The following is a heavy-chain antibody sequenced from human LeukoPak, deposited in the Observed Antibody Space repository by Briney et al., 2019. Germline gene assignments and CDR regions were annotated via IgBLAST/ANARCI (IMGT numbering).Heavy chain of an antibody. CDR1: GGSISSGDYY. CDR3: ATDNSWRGYSPRAFDY. J-gene: IGHJ4*02. V-gene: IGHV4-30-4*08. CDR2: IYYSGIT. D-gene: IGHD2-21*01. Sequence: PSETLSLTCTVSGGSISSGDYYWSWIRRPRGKGREWIWYIYYSGITYYHPSLKSRVTIALDTYQNQFSMELTSVTGAVRAVSYCATDNSWRGYSPRAFDYWGQGTLVTVSS.